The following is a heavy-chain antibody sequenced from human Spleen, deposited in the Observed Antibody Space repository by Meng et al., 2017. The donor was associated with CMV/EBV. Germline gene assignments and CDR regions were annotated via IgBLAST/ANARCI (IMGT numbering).Heavy chain of an antibody. J-gene: IGHJ5*02. CDR3: ARARVRFLDLQA. D-gene: IGHD3-3*01. Sequence: SPAPGVALNHYYWTWCRQPPGTGLEWIGEIILNGGTNDNPSLKSRVTISIDTSKNQFSLKLSSVTAADTAIYYCARARVRFLDLQAWGLGTLVTVSS. V-gene: IGHV4-34*12. CDR2: IILNGGT. CDR1: GVALNHYY.